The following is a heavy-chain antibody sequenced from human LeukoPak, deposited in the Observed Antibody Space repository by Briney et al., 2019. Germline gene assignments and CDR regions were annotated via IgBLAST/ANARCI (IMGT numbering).Heavy chain of an antibody. CDR3: ARDGRGSSWYGLDAFDI. Sequence: GGSLRLSCAASGFTFGDYGMSWGRQAPGKGLEWVSVIYSGGSTYYADSVKGRFTISRDNSKNTLYLQMNSLRAEDTAVYYCARDGRGSSWYGLDAFDIWGQGTMVAVSS. CDR2: IYSGGST. J-gene: IGHJ3*02. CDR1: GFTFGDYG. V-gene: IGHV3-53*01. D-gene: IGHD6-13*01.